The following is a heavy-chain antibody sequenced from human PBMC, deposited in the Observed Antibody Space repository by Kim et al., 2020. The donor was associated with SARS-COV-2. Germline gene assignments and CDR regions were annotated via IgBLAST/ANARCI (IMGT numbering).Heavy chain of an antibody. V-gene: IGHV1-69*13. D-gene: IGHD3-3*01. Sequence: SVKVSCKASGGTFSSYAISWVRQAPGQGLEWMGGIIPIFGTANYAQKFQGRVTITADESTSTAYMELSSLRSEDTAVYYCARVRDPALNSITIFGVVTNDGYYYYGMDVWGQGTTVTVSS. J-gene: IGHJ6*02. CDR3: ARVRDPALNSITIFGVVTNDGYYYYGMDV. CDR1: GGTFSSYA. CDR2: IIPIFGTA.